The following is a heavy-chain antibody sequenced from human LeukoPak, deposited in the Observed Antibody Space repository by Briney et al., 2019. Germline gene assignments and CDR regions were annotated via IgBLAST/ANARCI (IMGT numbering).Heavy chain of an antibody. J-gene: IGHJ3*02. CDR1: GGSFSGYY. CDR3: ASTPPLVLRYFDWLLPDAFDI. V-gene: IGHV4-34*01. CDR2: INHSGST. Sequence: PSETLSLTCAVYGGSFSGYYWSWIRQPPGKGLEWIGEINHSGSTNCNPSLKSRVTISVDTSKNQFSLKLSSVTAADTAVYYCASTPPLVLRYFDWLLPDAFDIWGQGTMVTVSS. D-gene: IGHD3-9*01.